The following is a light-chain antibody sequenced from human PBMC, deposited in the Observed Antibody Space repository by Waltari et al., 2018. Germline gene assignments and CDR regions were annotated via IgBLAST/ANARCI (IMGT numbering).Light chain of an antibody. CDR3: QRNDRLPVT. CDR2: GAS. J-gene: IGKJ1*01. Sequence: EIVLTQSPGTLSLSPGERATLSCRASQSIGRALIWYQQKPGQAPRLLIYGASTRATGIPDRFSSSGFGTDFSLTSSRLEPEDFAVYYCQRNDRLPVTFGQGTKVEIK. V-gene: IGKV3-20*01. CDR1: QSIGRA.